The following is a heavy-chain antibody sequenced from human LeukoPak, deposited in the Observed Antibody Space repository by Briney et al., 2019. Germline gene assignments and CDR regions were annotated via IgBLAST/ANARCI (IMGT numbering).Heavy chain of an antibody. D-gene: IGHD6-19*01. CDR1: GFTFSIYA. J-gene: IGHJ4*02. Sequence: PGGSLRLSCAASGFTFSIYAMTWVRRAPGKGLEWVSTFYETDKTDYADSVKGRFTISRDTSKNMLYLQMNSLRAEDTAIYYCAKRGAGSGGLHFWGQGTLVTVSS. CDR3: AKRGAGSGGLHF. V-gene: IGHV3-23*01. CDR2: FYETDKT.